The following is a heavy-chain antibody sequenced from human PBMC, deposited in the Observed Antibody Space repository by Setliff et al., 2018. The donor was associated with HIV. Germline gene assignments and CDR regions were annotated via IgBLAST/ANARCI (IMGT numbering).Heavy chain of an antibody. CDR3: ARDRGSRSSNYYGPSGY. D-gene: IGHD3-16*01. Sequence: SVKVSCKASGGTLCSNAISWVRQAPGQGLEWMGGIIPLYGTPDFAQKFQGRLIISVDEATSTAYMELSSLRSEDTAVYFCARDRGSRSSNYYGPSGYWGQGTQVTVSS. CDR1: GGTLCSNA. V-gene: IGHV1-69*13. J-gene: IGHJ4*02. CDR2: IIPLYGTP.